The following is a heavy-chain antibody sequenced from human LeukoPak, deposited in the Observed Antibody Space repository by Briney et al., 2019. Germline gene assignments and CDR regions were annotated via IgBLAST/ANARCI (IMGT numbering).Heavy chain of an antibody. J-gene: IGHJ6*02. CDR2: MNGDGSVK. CDR1: GFIFSKSW. CDR3: ATYTHWVAGDV. Sequence: GGSLRLSCAASGFIFSKSWTSWVRQAPGKGLEWVANMNGDGSVKDYVDSVKGRFTISRDNARQSLYLQMSDLRAEDTAVYYCATYTHWVAGDVWGQGTTVTVSS. V-gene: IGHV3-7*01. D-gene: IGHD3-16*01.